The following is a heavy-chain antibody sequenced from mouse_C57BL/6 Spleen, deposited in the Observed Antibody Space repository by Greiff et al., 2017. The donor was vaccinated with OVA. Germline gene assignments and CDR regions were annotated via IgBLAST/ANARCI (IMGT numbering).Heavy chain of an antibody. V-gene: IGHV1-64*01. Sequence: QVQLQQSGAELVKPGASVKLSCKASGYTFTSYWMHWVKQRPGQGLEWIGMIHPNSGSTNYNEKFKSKATLTVDKSSSTAYMQLSSLTSEDSAVYYCASIYYDYEAWFAYWGQGTLVTVSA. CDR2: IHPNSGST. CDR3: ASIYYDYEAWFAY. D-gene: IGHD2-4*01. CDR1: GYTFTSYW. J-gene: IGHJ3*01.